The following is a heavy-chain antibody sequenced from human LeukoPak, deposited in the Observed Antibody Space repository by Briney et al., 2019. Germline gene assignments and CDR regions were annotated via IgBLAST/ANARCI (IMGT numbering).Heavy chain of an antibody. D-gene: IGHD1-26*01. CDR1: GYTSTSYG. Sequence: ASVKVSCKASGYTSTSYGISWVRQAPGQGLEWMGWISAYNGNTNYAQKLQGRVTMTTDTSTSTAYMELRSLRSDDTAVYYCARGLGGSGSYFLTFDYWGQGTLVTVSS. J-gene: IGHJ4*02. V-gene: IGHV1-18*01. CDR2: ISAYNGNT. CDR3: ARGLGGSGSYFLTFDY.